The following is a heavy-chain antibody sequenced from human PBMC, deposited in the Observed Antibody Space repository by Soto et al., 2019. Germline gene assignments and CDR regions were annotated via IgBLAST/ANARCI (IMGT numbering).Heavy chain of an antibody. D-gene: IGHD3-22*01. J-gene: IGHJ3*02. CDR1: GDSISRIDYY. Sequence: QVQLQESGPGLVKPSQTLSLTCSVSGDSISRIDYYWTWIRQHPEKGLEWIGNIYFRGNTYYSPSLDGRLTVTVVTSKNQFSLKLTSVTAADTAVYYCAREGGSYDSGGYLNWGAFDIWGEGTMVTVSS. CDR2: IYFRGNT. V-gene: IGHV4-31*03. CDR3: AREGGSYDSGGYLNWGAFDI.